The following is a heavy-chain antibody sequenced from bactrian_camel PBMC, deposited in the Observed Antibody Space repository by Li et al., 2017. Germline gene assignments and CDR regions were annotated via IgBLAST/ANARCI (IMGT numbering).Heavy chain of an antibody. J-gene: IGHJ4*01. CDR1: GFTFSTYD. D-gene: IGHD6*01. V-gene: IGHV3S1*01. CDR2: ITASGTT. Sequence: LVESGGGLVQPGGSLRLFCEASGFTFSTYDMAWVRQPPGKKLEWVSSITASGTTSYSNSVRGRFTISQDNNSYTLYLQMNNLKPEDAALYYCAAELNGGRWDSCHTGAYRYWGQGTQVTVS. CDR3: AAELNGGRWDSCHTGAYRY.